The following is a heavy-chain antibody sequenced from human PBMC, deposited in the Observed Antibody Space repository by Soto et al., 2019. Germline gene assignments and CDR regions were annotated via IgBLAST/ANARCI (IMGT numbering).Heavy chain of an antibody. Sequence: SETLSLTCTVSGGSISSGGYYWSWIRQHPGKGLEWIGYIYYSGSTYYNPSLKSRVTISVDTSKNQFSLKLSSVTAADTAVYYCARLVSRAGYYYYGMDVWGQGTTVTVSS. CDR2: IYYSGST. CDR3: ARLVSRAGYYYYGMDV. D-gene: IGHD3-9*01. J-gene: IGHJ6*02. V-gene: IGHV4-31*03. CDR1: GGSISSGGYY.